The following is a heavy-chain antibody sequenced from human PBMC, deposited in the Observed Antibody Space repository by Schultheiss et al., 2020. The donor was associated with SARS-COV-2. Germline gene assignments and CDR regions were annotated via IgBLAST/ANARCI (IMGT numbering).Heavy chain of an antibody. J-gene: IGHJ4*02. Sequence: GGSLRLSCAASGFTFSSYAMSWVRQAPGKGLEWVSGISWNSGSIGYADSVKGRFTISRDNAKNSLYLQMNSLRAEDMALYYCAKSVTGTVGYFDYWGQGTLVTVSS. CDR2: ISWNSGSI. CDR1: GFTFSSYA. V-gene: IGHV3-9*03. CDR3: AKSVTGTVGYFDY. D-gene: IGHD1-1*01.